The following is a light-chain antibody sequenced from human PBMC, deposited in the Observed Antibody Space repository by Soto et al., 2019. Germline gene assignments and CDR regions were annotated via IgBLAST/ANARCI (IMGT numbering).Light chain of an antibody. J-gene: IGKJ2*01. V-gene: IGKV2-28*01. CDR2: LGS. CDR3: MQGVQTTPYT. CDR1: QSLLHSNGHNY. Sequence: DIVMTQSPLSLPVTPGEPASISCRSSQSLLHSNGHNYLYWYLQKPGQSPQLLIHLGSNRASGVPDGCSGSRGGTTFILQISRVEAEDVVVYYYMQGVQTTPYTFGQGTKLEIK.